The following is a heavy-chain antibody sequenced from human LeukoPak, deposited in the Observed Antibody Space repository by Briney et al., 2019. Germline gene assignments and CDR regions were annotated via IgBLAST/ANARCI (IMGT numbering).Heavy chain of an antibody. CDR3: ARDYCSGGSCYSIPGY. CDR1: GFTFSTYA. J-gene: IGHJ4*02. CDR2: ISYDGSNK. Sequence: PGGSLRLSCAASGFTFSTYAMHWVRQAPGKGLEWVAVISYDGSNKYYADSVKGRFTISRDNFKNALYLQMNSLRAEDTAVYYCARDYCSGGSCYSIPGYWGQGTLVTVSS. D-gene: IGHD2-15*01. V-gene: IGHV3-30-3*01.